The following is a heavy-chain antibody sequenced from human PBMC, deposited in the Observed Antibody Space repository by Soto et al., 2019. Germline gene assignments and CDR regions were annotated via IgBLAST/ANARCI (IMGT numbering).Heavy chain of an antibody. CDR3: ARGPSLTVTDYFDY. CDR1: GYTFTTYG. V-gene: IGHV1-18*04. CDR2: ISTSNGNT. D-gene: IGHD4-17*01. Sequence: ASVKVSCKASGYTFTTYGINWVRQAPGQGLEWMGWISTSNGNTNYAQSLQGRVTMTTDTSTSTAYMELRSLRSDDTAVYYCARGPSLTVTDYFDYWGQGTLVTVSS. J-gene: IGHJ4*02.